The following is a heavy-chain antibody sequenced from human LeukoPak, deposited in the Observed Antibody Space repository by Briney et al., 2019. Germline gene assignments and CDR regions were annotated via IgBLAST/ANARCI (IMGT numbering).Heavy chain of an antibody. J-gene: IGHJ4*02. D-gene: IGHD3-22*01. CDR1: GGTFSSYA. Sequence: GASVKVSCTASGGTFSSYAISWVRQAPGQGLEWMGGIIPIFGTANYAQKFQGRVTITADESTSTAYMELSSLRSEDTAVYYCAGEYYDSSGYYQGPPYFDYWGQGTLVTVSS. CDR3: AGEYYDSSGYYQGPPYFDY. CDR2: IIPIFGTA. V-gene: IGHV1-69*01.